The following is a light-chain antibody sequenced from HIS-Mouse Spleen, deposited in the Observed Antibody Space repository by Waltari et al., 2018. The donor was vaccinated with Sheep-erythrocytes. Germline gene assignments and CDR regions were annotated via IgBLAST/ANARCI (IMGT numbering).Light chain of an antibody. CDR2: DAS. J-gene: IGKJ1*01. CDR3: QQFNNYPRT. Sequence: AIRLTQSPSSLSASVGDRVTITCRASQGISSALAWYQQKPGKAPKLLIYDASSLESGVPSRFSGSGSGTDFTLTISSLQPEDFATYYCQQFNNYPRTFGQGTRVEIK. CDR1: QGISSA. V-gene: IGKV1D-13*01.